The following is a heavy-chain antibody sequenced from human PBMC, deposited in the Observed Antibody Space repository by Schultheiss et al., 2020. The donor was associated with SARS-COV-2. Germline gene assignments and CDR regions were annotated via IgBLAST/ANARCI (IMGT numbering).Heavy chain of an antibody. Sequence: GGSLRLSCAASGFTFSNAWMSWVRQAPGKGLEWVANIKQDGSEKYYVDSVKGRFTISRDNAKNSLYLQMNSLRAEDTAVYYCARSRIDFWSGDNWFDPWGQGTLVTVSS. D-gene: IGHD3-3*01. CDR3: ARSRIDFWSGDNWFDP. CDR2: IKQDGSEK. V-gene: IGHV3-7*01. CDR1: GFTFSNAW. J-gene: IGHJ5*02.